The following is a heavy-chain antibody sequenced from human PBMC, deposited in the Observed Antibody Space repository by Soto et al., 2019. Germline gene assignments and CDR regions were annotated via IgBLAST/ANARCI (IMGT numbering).Heavy chain of an antibody. D-gene: IGHD1-1*01. CDR3: ARKLERRGGWFDP. V-gene: IGHV3-48*01. CDR2: ISSSSSTI. CDR1: GFTFSSYS. J-gene: IGHJ5*02. Sequence: EVQLVESGGGLVQPGGSLRLSCAASGFTFSSYSMNWVRQAPGKGLEWVSYISSSSSTIYYADSVKGRFTISRDNAKNSLYLQMNSPRAEVTAVYYCARKLERRGGWFDPWGQGNLVTVSS.